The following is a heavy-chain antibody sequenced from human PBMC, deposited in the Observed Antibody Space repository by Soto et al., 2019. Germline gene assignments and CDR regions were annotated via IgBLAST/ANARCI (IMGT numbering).Heavy chain of an antibody. D-gene: IGHD3-22*01. Sequence: RLSCAASGFTFSSYSMNWVRQAPGKGLEWVSYISSSSSTIYYADSVKGRFTISRDNAKNSLYLQMNSLRDEDTAVYYCARGHYYDSSSYFDYWGQGTLVTVSS. V-gene: IGHV3-48*02. CDR2: ISSSSSTI. J-gene: IGHJ4*02. CDR1: GFTFSSYS. CDR3: ARGHYYDSSSYFDY.